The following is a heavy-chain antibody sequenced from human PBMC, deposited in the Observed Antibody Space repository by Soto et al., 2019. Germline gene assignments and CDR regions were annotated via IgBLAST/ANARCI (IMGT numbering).Heavy chain of an antibody. D-gene: IGHD6-13*01. CDR1: GFTFSSYA. Sequence: GGSLRLSCAASGFTFSSYAMSWVRQAPGKGLEWVSAISGSGGSTYYADSVKGRFTISRDNSKNTLYLQMNSLRAEDTAVYYCAKAHKNIAAAGANFDYWGQGTLVTVSS. V-gene: IGHV3-23*01. J-gene: IGHJ4*02. CDR2: ISGSGGST. CDR3: AKAHKNIAAAGANFDY.